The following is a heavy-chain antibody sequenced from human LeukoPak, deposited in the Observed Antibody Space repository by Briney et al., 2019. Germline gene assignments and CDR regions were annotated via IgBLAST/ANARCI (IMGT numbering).Heavy chain of an antibody. Sequence: VNYAQKFQGRVTITADKSTSTAYMDLSSLGSEDTAVYYCATCSFGELCRFDPWGQGTLVSVSS. V-gene: IGHV1-69*06. D-gene: IGHD3-10*01. CDR2: V. J-gene: IGHJ5*02. CDR3: ATCSFGELCRFDP.